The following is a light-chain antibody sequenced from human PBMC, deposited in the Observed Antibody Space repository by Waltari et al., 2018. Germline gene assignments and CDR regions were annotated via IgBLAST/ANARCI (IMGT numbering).Light chain of an antibody. Sequence: QSALPQPASVSGSPGQSITISCTVTSRYVGSYNLFSCYQQPPGKSPKLMISEGSRRPSEVSNRFSGSKSGNTASLTISGLQAEDEADYYCCSYAGSSTFDVVFGGGTKLTVL. CDR2: EGS. J-gene: IGLJ2*01. CDR3: CSYAGSSTFDVV. CDR1: SRYVGSYNL. V-gene: IGLV2-23*03.